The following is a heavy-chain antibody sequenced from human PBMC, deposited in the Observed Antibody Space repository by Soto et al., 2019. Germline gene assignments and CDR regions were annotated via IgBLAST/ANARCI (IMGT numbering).Heavy chain of an antibody. CDR3: ARVVLTSSYQTNWFGP. Sequence: SVKVSCKASGGTFSSYAISWVRQAPGQGLEWMGGIIPIFGTANYAQKFQGRVTITADESTSTAYMELSSLRSDDTALYYCARVVLTSSYQTNWFGPWGQGILVTVSS. J-gene: IGHJ5*02. CDR2: IIPIFGTA. V-gene: IGHV1-69*13. CDR1: GGTFSSYA. D-gene: IGHD3-9*01.